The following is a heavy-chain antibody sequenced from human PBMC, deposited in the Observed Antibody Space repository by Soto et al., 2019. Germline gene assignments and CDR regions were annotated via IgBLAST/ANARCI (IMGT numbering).Heavy chain of an antibody. J-gene: IGHJ3*02. V-gene: IGHV3-30-3*01. Sequence: PGGSLRLSCAASGFTFSSYALHWVRQAPGKGLEWVAVISYDGSNKYYADSVKGRFTISRDNSKNTLYLQMNSLRAEDTAVYYCARVQRSGPIDAFDIWGQGTMVTVSS. CDR3: ARVQRSGPIDAFDI. CDR1: GFTFSSYA. CDR2: ISYDGSNK.